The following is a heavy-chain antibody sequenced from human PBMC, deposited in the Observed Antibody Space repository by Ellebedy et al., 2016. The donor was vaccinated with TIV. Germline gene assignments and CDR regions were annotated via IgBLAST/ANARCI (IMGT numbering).Heavy chain of an antibody. CDR3: ARNRHVERGGSLDY. V-gene: IGHV3-33*01. CDR1: GFIFSTYG. D-gene: IGHD2-15*01. J-gene: IGHJ4*02. CDR2: IWYDGGNK. Sequence: GESLKISCEASGFIFSTYGMHWVRQAPGKGLEWVAFIWYDGGNKYYADSVKGRFTISRDNSKNTLYLQMNNLGAEETAVFYCARNRHVERGGSLDYWGQGTLVTVSS.